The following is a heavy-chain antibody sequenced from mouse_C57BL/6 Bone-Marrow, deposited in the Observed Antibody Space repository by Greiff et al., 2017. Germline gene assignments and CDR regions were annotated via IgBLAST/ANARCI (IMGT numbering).Heavy chain of an antibody. V-gene: IGHV5-12*01. CDR3: ARGVGDEAWFAY. D-gene: IGHD1-1*01. CDR1: GFTFSDYY. CDR2: ISNGGGST. Sequence: EVQGVESGGGLVQPGGSLKLSCAASGFTFSDYYMYWVRQTPEKRLEWVAYISNGGGSTYYPDTVKGRFTISRDNATNTLYLQMSRLKSEDTAMYYCARGVGDEAWFAYWGQGTLVTVSA. J-gene: IGHJ3*01.